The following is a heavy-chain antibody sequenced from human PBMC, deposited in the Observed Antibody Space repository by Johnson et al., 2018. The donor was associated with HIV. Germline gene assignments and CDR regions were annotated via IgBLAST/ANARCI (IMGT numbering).Heavy chain of an antibody. Sequence: QVQLVESGGGVVQPGRSLRLSCAAYGFTFSSYAMHWVRQAPGKGLEWVAVISYDGSNKYYADSVKGRFTISRDNSMHTMYLQMNSLRAEDTAVYYCAKGSGSSWYIGAFDIWGQGTMVTVSS. CDR3: AKGSGSSWYIGAFDI. D-gene: IGHD6-13*01. CDR2: ISYDGSNK. CDR1: GFTFSSYA. V-gene: IGHV3-30*04. J-gene: IGHJ3*02.